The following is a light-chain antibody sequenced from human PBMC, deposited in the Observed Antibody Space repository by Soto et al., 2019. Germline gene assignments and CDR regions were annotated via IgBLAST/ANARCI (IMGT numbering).Light chain of an antibody. CDR3: HQYGSSPPIT. V-gene: IGKV3-20*01. Sequence: EIVLTQSPVTLSLSPGERATLSCRASQSVSSSYLAWYQQKPGQAPRLLIYGASSRATGIPDRFSGSGSGTDFTLTISRLEPEDFAVYYCHQYGSSPPITFGQGTRLEIK. J-gene: IGKJ5*01. CDR2: GAS. CDR1: QSVSSSY.